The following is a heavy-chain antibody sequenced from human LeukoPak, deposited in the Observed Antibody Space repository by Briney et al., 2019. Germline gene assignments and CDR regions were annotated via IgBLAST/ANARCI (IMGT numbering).Heavy chain of an antibody. Sequence: SETLSLTCTVSAGSISSYYWSWIRQPPGKGLEWIGYIYSSGSTNYNPSLKSRVTISVDTSKNQFSLKLSSVTAADTAVYYCARVDEGGYYYYGMDVWGQGTAVTVSS. CDR2: IYSSGST. J-gene: IGHJ6*02. V-gene: IGHV4-59*01. D-gene: IGHD3-16*01. CDR1: AGSISSYY. CDR3: ARVDEGGYYYYGMDV.